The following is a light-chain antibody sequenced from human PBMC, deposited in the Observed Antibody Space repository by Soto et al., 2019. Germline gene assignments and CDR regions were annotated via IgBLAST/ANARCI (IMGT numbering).Light chain of an antibody. CDR3: QQRNTWPPIT. CDR2: DAS. Sequence: EIVLTQSPGTLSVSPGERSTLSCRPSQDVRTYLTWSKSKPGQSTWLLLYDASRRAAAVPARSSGSGSGTDFNLTISSLEPEDFALYYCQQRNTWPPITFGQGTRLEIK. V-gene: IGKV3-11*01. J-gene: IGKJ5*01. CDR1: QDVRTY.